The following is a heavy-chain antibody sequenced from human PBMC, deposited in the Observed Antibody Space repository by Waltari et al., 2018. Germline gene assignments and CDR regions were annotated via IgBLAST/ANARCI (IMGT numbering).Heavy chain of an antibody. J-gene: IGHJ4*02. CDR2: ISGSGGST. CDR3: AKASIAARGYFDY. Sequence: EVQLLASGGGLVQPGGSLRLSCAASGFTFSSYPMSWVRQAPGKGLEWVSAISGSGGSTYYADSVKGRLTISRDNSKNTLYLQMNSLRAEDTAVYYCAKASIAARGYFDYGGQGTLVTVSS. V-gene: IGHV3-23*01. CDR1: GFTFSSYP. D-gene: IGHD6-6*01.